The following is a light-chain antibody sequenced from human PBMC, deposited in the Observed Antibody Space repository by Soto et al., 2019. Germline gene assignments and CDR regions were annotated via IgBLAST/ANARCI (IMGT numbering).Light chain of an antibody. J-gene: IGLJ2*01. CDR2: EVS. V-gene: IGLV2-14*01. CDR1: SSDVGGYNY. Sequence: QSALTQPASVSGSPGQSITISCTGTSSDVGGYNYVSWYQQHPGKAPKLMIYEVSNRPSGVSNRFSGSKSVNTASLTISGLQAEDEADYYCSSYTSSSTLAVVFGGGTKLTVL. CDR3: SSYTSSSTLAVV.